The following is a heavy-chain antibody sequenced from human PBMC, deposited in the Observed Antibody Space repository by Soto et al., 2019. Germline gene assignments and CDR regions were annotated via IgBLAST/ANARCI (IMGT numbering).Heavy chain of an antibody. J-gene: IGHJ4*03. D-gene: IGHD6-19*01. V-gene: IGHV4-38-2*02. CDR3: ARVHVMAVAGSTFDY. Sequence: EPLSLTCTVSGDSISSGSYWGWIRQPPGEGPEWIASIYHGGTTFYNPSLKSRISISVDTSKNQFPLRLTSVTAADTATYYCARVHVMAVAGSTFDYWGPGTLVTVSS. CDR2: IYHGGTT. CDR1: GDSISSGSY.